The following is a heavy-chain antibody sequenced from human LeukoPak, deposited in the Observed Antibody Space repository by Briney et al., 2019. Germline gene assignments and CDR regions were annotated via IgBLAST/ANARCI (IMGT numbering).Heavy chain of an antibody. D-gene: IGHD2-15*01. CDR2: IYSSGNT. CDR3: AREVVIAATYDY. J-gene: IGHJ4*02. V-gene: IGHV4-4*07. CDR1: GGSISSYY. Sequence: SETLSLTCTVSGGSISSYYWSWIRQPAGKGLEWIGRIYSSGNTNYNPSLKSRVTMSVDTSKNQFSLKLSSVTAADTAVYYCAREVVIAATYDYWGQGTLVTVSS.